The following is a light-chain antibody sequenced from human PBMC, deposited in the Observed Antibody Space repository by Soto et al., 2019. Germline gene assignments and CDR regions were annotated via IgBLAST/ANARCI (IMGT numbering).Light chain of an antibody. Sequence: EIVLTQSPGTLSLSPGERPTLPCRASQSVPGSYLAWFQQKPGQAHRLLIYGTSRRATGVPDRFSASGSGTDFTLNISRLEPEDLAVYYGQQYGLLPPCTFGQGTKVEIK. CDR1: QSVPGSY. CDR3: QQYGLLPPCT. J-gene: IGKJ1*01. CDR2: GTS. V-gene: IGKV3-20*01.